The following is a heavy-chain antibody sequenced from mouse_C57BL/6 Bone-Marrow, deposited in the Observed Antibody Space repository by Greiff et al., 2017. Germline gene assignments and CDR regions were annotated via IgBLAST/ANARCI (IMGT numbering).Heavy chain of an antibody. CDR1: GFNIKDDY. J-gene: IGHJ3*01. CDR2: IYPENGDT. CDR3: ATLDCGGIGPWFAY. Sequence: VQLQQPGAELVRPGASVKLSCTASGFNIKDDYMHWVKQRPEQGLEWIGWIYPENGDTDYASKFQGKDTITADTSSNTAYLPLSSLTSEDTAVDDCATLDCGGIGPWFAYWGQGTMVTVSA. D-gene: IGHD3-3*01. V-gene: IGHV14-4*01.